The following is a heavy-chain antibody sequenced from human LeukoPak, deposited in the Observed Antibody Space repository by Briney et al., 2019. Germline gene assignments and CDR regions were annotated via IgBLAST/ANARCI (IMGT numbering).Heavy chain of an antibody. Sequence: GGSLRLSCAASGFTFSSYAMHWVRQAPGKGLEWVAVISYDGSNKYYADSVKGRFTISRDNSKNTLYLQMNSLRAEDTAVYYCAKTRHSSYDLVVGYYYYGMDVWGQGTTVTVSS. J-gene: IGHJ6*02. CDR1: GFTFSSYA. D-gene: IGHD5-12*01. CDR2: ISYDGSNK. CDR3: AKTRHSSYDLVVGYYYYGMDV. V-gene: IGHV3-30-3*02.